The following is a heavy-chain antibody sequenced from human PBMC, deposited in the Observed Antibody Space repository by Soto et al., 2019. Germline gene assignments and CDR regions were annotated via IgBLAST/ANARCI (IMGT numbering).Heavy chain of an antibody. J-gene: IGHJ6*02. V-gene: IGHV4-34*01. CDR1: GGSFSGYY. Sequence: QVQLQQWGAGLLKPSETLSLTCAVYGGSFSGYYWSWIRQPPGKGLEWIGEINHSGSTNYNPSLKSRVTISVDPSKNQFSLKLSSVTAADTAVYYCASTIAARPWVGYYYYYGMDVWGQGTTVTVSS. CDR2: INHSGST. CDR3: ASTIAARPWVGYYYYYGMDV. D-gene: IGHD6-6*01.